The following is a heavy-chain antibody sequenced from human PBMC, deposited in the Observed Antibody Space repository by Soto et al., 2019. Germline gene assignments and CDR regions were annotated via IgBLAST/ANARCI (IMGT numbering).Heavy chain of an antibody. D-gene: IGHD3-22*01. J-gene: IGHJ4*02. CDR2: INQDVSQK. CDR1: GFAFSSYA. CDR3: AKIGYNDWDFDY. Sequence: QPGGSLRLSCAASGFAFSSYAMTWVRQAPGKGLEWAANINQDVSQKLYVDSVRGRFTISRDDAKNSVYLQMNNLRADDTAVYYCAKIGYNDWDFDYWRQGTLVTVSS. V-gene: IGHV3-7*01.